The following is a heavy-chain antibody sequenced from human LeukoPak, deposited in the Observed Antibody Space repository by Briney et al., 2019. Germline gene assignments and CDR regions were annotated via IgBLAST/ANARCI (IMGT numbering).Heavy chain of an antibody. D-gene: IGHD3-22*01. Sequence: GGSLRLSCVASGFTFSNYAMHWVRQAPGKGLEGVAVISYGGSNKYYADCVEGGFHISRDNSKNTLYLQMISLRAEDTAVYYCARGQFRLSDYDSSGFDYRGQGTLVTVSS. J-gene: IGHJ4*02. CDR1: GFTFSNYA. CDR2: ISYGGSNK. V-gene: IGHV3-30*04. CDR3: ARGQFRLSDYDSSGFDY.